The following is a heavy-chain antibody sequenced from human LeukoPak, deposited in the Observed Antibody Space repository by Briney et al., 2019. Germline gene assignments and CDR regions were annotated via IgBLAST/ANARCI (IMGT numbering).Heavy chain of an antibody. CDR1: GFTVTTNY. CDR2: IYSGGTT. CDR3: ARGLSGTYHYFDY. V-gene: IGHV3-66*01. D-gene: IGHD1-26*01. J-gene: IGHJ4*02. Sequence: GGSLRLSCAASGFTVTTNYMSWVRQAPGRGLEWVSVIYSGGTTYYAGSVKGRFTISRDNSKNTLYLQMNSLRAEDTAVYYCARGLSGTYHYFDYWGQGTLVTVCS.